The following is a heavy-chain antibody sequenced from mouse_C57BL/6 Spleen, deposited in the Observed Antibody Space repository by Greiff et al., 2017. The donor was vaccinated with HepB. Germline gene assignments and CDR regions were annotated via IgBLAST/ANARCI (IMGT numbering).Heavy chain of an antibody. V-gene: IGHV1-52*01. CDR1: GYTFTSYW. CDR3: ARPSSGYGFAY. CDR2: IDPSDSET. Sequence: QVQLQQPGAELVRPGSSVKLSCKASGYTFTSYWMHWVKQRPIQGLEWIGNIDPSDSETHYNQKFKDKATLTVDKSSSTAYMQLSSLTSEDSAVYYCARPSSGYGFAYWGQGTLVTVSA. D-gene: IGHD3-2*02. J-gene: IGHJ3*01.